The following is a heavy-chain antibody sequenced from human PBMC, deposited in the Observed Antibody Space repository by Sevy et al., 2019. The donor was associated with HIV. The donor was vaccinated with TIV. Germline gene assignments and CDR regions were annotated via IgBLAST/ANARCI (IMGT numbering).Heavy chain of an antibody. CDR3: ARDRYYGDYVGAFHI. CDR1: GFTFSSYW. Sequence: GGSLRLSCAASGFTFSSYWMSWVRQAPGKGLEWVANIKQDGSEKYYVDSVKGRFTISRDNAKNSLYLQMNSLRAEDTAEYYCARDRYYGDYVGAFHIWGQGTMVTVSS. CDR2: IKQDGSEK. J-gene: IGHJ3*02. V-gene: IGHV3-7*01. D-gene: IGHD4-17*01.